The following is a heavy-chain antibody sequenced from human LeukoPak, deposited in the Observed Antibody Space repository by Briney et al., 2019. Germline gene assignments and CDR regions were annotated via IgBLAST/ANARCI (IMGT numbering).Heavy chain of an antibody. CDR2: INTNTGNP. D-gene: IGHD3-10*01. V-gene: IGHV7-4-1*02. J-gene: IGHJ4*02. CDR3: ARGLGVFEGEYYFDY. Sequence: ASVKVSCKASGYTFTSFPINWVRQAPGPGLEWMGWINTNTGNPAYAQGFTGRFVFSLDTSVSTAYLQISSLKAEDTAVYYCARGLGVFEGEYYFDYWGQGTLVTVSS. CDR1: GYTFTSFP.